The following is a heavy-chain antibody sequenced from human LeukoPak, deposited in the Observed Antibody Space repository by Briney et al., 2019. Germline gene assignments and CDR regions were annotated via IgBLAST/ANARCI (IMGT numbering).Heavy chain of an antibody. Sequence: GRSLRLSCAASGFTFRNYAMHGVRQAPGKGLVCVAVISYDGNHKYCADSAKGRLTICGEYSKNTLYLQVKSLRADDVRVYECAEDLWRYRTNFFDYWGQGNLVTVSS. J-gene: IGHJ4*02. CDR2: ISYDGNHK. CDR1: GFTFRNYA. V-gene: IGHV3-30*04. CDR3: AEDLWRYRTNFFDY. D-gene: IGHD3-3*01.